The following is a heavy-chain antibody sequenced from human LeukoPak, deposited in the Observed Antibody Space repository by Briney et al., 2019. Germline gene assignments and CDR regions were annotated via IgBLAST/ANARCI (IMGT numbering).Heavy chain of an antibody. CDR1: GFTFSSYW. Sequence: AGGSLRLSCAASGFTFSSYWMHWVRQAPGKGLVWVSRINRDGSTISYAESVKGRFTISRDNAKNTVYLQMNSLRAEDTAVYYCAKDLIEYSSSWYALGDYWGQGTLVTVSS. V-gene: IGHV3-74*01. CDR2: INRDGSTI. J-gene: IGHJ4*02. D-gene: IGHD6-13*01. CDR3: AKDLIEYSSSWYALGDY.